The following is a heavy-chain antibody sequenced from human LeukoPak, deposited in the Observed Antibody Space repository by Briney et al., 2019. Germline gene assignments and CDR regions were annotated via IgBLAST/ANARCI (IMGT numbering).Heavy chain of an antibody. CDR2: IYYSGST. Sequence: SETLSLTCTVSGGSISSGSYYWSWIRQPAGKGLEWIGRIYYSGSTNYNPSLKSRVTISVDTSKNQFSLKLSSVTAADTAVYYCARGWGSGPPGYWGQGTLVTVSS. CDR1: GGSISSGSYY. J-gene: IGHJ4*02. V-gene: IGHV4-61*10. CDR3: ARGWGSGPPGY. D-gene: IGHD7-27*01.